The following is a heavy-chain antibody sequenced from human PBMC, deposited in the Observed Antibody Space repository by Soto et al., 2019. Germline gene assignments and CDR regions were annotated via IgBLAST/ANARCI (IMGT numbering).Heavy chain of an antibody. J-gene: IGHJ4*02. CDR1: GGSISSSSYY. D-gene: IGHD6-19*01. V-gene: IGHV4-39*01. CDR3: ARHAEAVAGLDY. CDR2: IYYSGST. Sequence: QLQLQESGPGLVKPSETLSLTCTVSGGSISSSSYYWGWIRQPPGKGLEWIGSIYYSGSTYYNPSLKSRVTISVDTSKNQFSLKLSSVTAADTAVYYCARHAEAVAGLDYWGQGTLVTVSS.